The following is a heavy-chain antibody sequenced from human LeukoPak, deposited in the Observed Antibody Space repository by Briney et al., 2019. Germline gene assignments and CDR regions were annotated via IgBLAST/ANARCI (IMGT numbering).Heavy chain of an antibody. J-gene: IGHJ4*02. CDR1: GFTFSSYA. D-gene: IGHD2-21*02. CDR2: ISGSGGST. CDR3: ASIAGAYCGGDCPFDY. Sequence: GGSLRLSCAASGFTFSSYAMSWVRQAPGKGLEWVSAISGSGGSTYYADSVKGRFTISRDNSKNTLYLQMNSLRAEDTAVYYCASIAGAYCGGDCPFDYWGQGTLSPSPQ. V-gene: IGHV3-23*01.